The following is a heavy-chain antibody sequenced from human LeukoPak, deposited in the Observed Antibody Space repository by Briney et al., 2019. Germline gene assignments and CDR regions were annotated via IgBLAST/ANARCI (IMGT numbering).Heavy chain of an antibody. J-gene: IGHJ4*02. V-gene: IGHV4-34*01. CDR3: ARVPDVIARPCDI. CDR1: GGSFNNYY. D-gene: IGHD1-1*01. CDR2: SSHTGDIT. Sequence: KTSETLSLTCAVYGGSFNNYYWTWIRQAPGRGPEWIGESSHTGDITNYNPSLKSRATIFVDPSKKQFSLRVTSVIAADTGIYYCARVPDVIARPCDIWGPGISVTVSS.